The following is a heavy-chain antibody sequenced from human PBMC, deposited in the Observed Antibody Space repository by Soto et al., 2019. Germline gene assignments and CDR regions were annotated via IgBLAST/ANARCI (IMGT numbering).Heavy chain of an antibody. CDR1: GFNCTSYW. Sequence: EVQLVQAGAEVRQPGESLPISCKAAGFNCTSYWIGRVRQTPGKEPEWMGSIDPRDFVLRVNPSFHGRVSFSADKSINTAYLQWNSLEASDTAIYYCVRRMGATHYDFDYGGQGALVTVSS. CDR3: VRRMGATHYDFDY. V-gene: IGHV5-51*01. J-gene: IGHJ4*02. D-gene: IGHD1-26*01. CDR2: IDPRDFVL.